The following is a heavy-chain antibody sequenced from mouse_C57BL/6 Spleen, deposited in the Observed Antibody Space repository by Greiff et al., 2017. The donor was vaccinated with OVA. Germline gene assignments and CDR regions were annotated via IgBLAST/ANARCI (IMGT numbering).Heavy chain of an antibody. CDR2: IWSDGST. CDR1: GFSLTSYG. CDR3: ARHRGYEDYFDY. D-gene: IGHD2-2*01. V-gene: IGHV2-6-1*01. Sequence: VKLQESGPGLVAPSQSLSITCTVSGFSLTSYGVHWVRQPPGKGLEWLVVIWSDGSTTYNSALKSRLSISKDNSKSQVFLKMNSLQTDDTAMYYCARHRGYEDYFDYWGQGTTLTVSS. J-gene: IGHJ2*01.